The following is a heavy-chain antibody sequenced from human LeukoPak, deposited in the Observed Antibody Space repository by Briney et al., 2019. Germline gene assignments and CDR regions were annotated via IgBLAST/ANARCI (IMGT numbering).Heavy chain of an antibody. CDR3: ARQIWRDNLWEPYDY. Sequence: SETLSLTCAVYGGSFSDYYWTWIRQSPGKGLEWIGEIDHSGSTNYNPSLKSRVTISVDTSKNQFSLKLSSVTAADTAVYYCARQIWRDNLWEPYDYWGQGTLVTVSS. CDR1: GGSFSDYY. CDR2: IDHSGST. D-gene: IGHD1-26*01. J-gene: IGHJ4*02. V-gene: IGHV4-34*01.